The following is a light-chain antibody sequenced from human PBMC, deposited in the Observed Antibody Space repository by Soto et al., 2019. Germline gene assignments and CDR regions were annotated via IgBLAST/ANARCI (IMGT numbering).Light chain of an antibody. J-gene: IGLJ1*01. CDR2: EVS. CDR1: SGDVGSFNL. CDR3: CSYAGSGTFPYV. Sequence: QSALTQPASVSGSPGQSITIACTGTSGDVGSFNLVSWYQQHPGKAPKLMIYEVSKRPSGVSNRFSGSKSANTASLTISGLQAEDEADYYCCSYAGSGTFPYVFGTGTKVTVL. V-gene: IGLV2-23*02.